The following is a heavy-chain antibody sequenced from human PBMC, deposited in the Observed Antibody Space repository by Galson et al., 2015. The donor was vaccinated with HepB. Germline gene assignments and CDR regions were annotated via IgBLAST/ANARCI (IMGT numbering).Heavy chain of an antibody. D-gene: IGHD3-22*01. CDR1: GFTFSSYS. CDR2: ISSSSSTI. J-gene: IGHJ4*02. Sequence: SLRLSCAASGFTFSSYSMNWVRQAPGKGLEWVSYISSSSSTIYYADSVKGRFTISRDNAKNSLYLQMNSLRAEDTAVYYCARETMIVVVITMAFDYWGQGTLVTVSS. CDR3: ARETMIVVVITMAFDY. V-gene: IGHV3-48*04.